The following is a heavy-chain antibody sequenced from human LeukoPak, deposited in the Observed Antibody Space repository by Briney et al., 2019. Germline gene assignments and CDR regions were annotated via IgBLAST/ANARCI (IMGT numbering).Heavy chain of an antibody. Sequence: GGSLRLSCAASGFTFSGFGMHWVRQAPGKGLEWVAVISYDESNKYYADSVKGRFAISRDNAKNSLYLQMNSLRDEDTAVYYCARDYSSNWLFDYWGQGTLVTVSS. J-gene: IGHJ4*02. V-gene: IGHV3-30*03. CDR2: ISYDESNK. CDR1: GFTFSGFG. CDR3: ARDYSSNWLFDY. D-gene: IGHD6-13*01.